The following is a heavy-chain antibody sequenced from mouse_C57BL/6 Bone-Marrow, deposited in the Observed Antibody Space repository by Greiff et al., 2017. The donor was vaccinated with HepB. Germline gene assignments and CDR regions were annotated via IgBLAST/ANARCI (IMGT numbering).Heavy chain of an antibody. Sequence: QVQLQQSGAELVRPGPSVKVSCQASGYAFTNYLIEWVKQRTGQGLEWIGVINPGSGGTNYNEKFKGKATLTSDKSSSTAYMQLSSLTSEDSAVYFCAREEIHGSQAWFAYWGQGTLVTVSA. V-gene: IGHV1-54*01. CDR3: AREEIHGSQAWFAY. J-gene: IGHJ3*01. CDR1: GYAFTNYL. CDR2: INPGSGGT. D-gene: IGHD1-1*01.